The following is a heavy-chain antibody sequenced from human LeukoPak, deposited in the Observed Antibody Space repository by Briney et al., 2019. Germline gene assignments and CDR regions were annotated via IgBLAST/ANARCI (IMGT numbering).Heavy chain of an antibody. CDR2: ISYSGNT. V-gene: IGHV4-39*01. Sequence: PSETLSLTCTVTGGSIISSDYHWGWVRQPPGKGLEWIGTISYSGNTDYNPSLRSRVTISVDTSNNQFSLRLGSVTAADTAVYHCARHCCSGPAKRVFDIWGQGTMVTVSS. CDR1: GGSIISSDYH. CDR3: ARHCCSGPAKRVFDI. J-gene: IGHJ3*02. D-gene: IGHD2-15*01.